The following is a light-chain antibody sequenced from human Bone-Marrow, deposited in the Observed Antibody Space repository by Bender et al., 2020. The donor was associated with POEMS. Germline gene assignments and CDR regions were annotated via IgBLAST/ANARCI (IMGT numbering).Light chain of an antibody. J-gene: IGLJ3*02. V-gene: IGLV1-40*01. CDR1: SSNTGSGYD. CDR3: QSCDNSLGGWV. CDR2: GYN. Sequence: QSVLPQPPSVSGAPGQRVTISCTGSSSNTGSGYDINWYQHLPGTAPKLLIYGYNNRPSGVPDRFSGSKSGTSASLAITGLQAEDEGDYYCQSCDNSLGGWVFGGGTKLTVL.